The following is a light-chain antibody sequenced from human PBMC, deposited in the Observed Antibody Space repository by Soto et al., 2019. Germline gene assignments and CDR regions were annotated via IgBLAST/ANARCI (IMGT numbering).Light chain of an antibody. CDR3: QQSYDTLFT. CDR1: QSISTY. CDR2: ATS. J-gene: IGKJ3*01. Sequence: DIQMTQSPSSLSASVGDRVTITCRASQSISTYLNWYQQKPGKAPNLLISATSTLQSGVPSRFSGSGSATDFTLTISSLQPEDFATYYGQQSYDTLFTFGPGTKV. V-gene: IGKV1-39*01.